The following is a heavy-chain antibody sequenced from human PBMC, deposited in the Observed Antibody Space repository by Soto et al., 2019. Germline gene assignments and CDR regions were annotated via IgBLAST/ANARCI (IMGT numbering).Heavy chain of an antibody. J-gene: IGHJ6*02. CDR1: GGSLSNYG. Sequence: QVQLVQSGAEVKKPGSSVQVSCKASGGSLSNYGISWVRQAPGQGLEWMGGIIPVFGTANYAQKFQGRVTITVDESTNIVYMDVTSLRSEDTAVYYCARGDSTKIVVTTYYAMDVWGQGTTVTVSS. CDR3: ARGDSTKIVVTTYYAMDV. V-gene: IGHV1-69*12. CDR2: IIPVFGTA. D-gene: IGHD3-22*01.